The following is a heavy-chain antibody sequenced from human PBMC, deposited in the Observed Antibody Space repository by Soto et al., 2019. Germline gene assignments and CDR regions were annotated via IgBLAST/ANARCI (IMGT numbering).Heavy chain of an antibody. CDR3: AKVHFPEISPFDIVATRHDYYYYMDV. J-gene: IGHJ6*03. Sequence: GGSLRLSCAASGFTFSSYAMSWVRQAPGKGLEWVSAISGSGGSTYYADSVKGRFTISRDNSKNTLYLQMNSLRAEDTAVYYCAKVHFPEISPFDIVATRHDYYYYMDVWGKGTTVTVSS. CDR1: GFTFSSYA. CDR2: ISGSGGST. D-gene: IGHD5-12*01. V-gene: IGHV3-23*01.